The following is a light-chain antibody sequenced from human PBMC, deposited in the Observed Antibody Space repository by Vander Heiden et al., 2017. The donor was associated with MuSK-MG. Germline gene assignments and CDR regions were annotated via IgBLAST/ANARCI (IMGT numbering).Light chain of an antibody. CDR3: QQSDSTPWT. CDR1: QSISSY. Sequence: DIQMTQSPSSLSASVGDRVTITCRASQSISSYLNWYQQKPGKAPKLLIYAASSLQSGVPSRFRGSGSVTDFTLSISRLQPEHLATYYCQQSDSTPWTFGQGTKVEIK. J-gene: IGKJ1*01. CDR2: AAS. V-gene: IGKV1-39*01.